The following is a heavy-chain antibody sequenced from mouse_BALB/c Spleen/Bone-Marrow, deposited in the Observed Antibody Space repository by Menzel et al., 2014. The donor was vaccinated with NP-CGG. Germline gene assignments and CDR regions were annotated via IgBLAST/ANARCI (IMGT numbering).Heavy chain of an antibody. CDR3: ARHAYYDQTEVSFVY. CDR1: GFSFNSYG. Sequence: EVQRVESGGGLVKSGGSLKLSCAASGFSFNSYGMSWVRQTPEKRLGWVATISGGGSYTFYPDSVKGRFTISRDNAKNNLYLQLSSLRSEDTALYYCARHAYYDQTEVSFVYWGQGTLVTVSA. V-gene: IGHV5-9-2*01. CDR2: ISGGGSYT. D-gene: IGHD2-4*01. J-gene: IGHJ3*01.